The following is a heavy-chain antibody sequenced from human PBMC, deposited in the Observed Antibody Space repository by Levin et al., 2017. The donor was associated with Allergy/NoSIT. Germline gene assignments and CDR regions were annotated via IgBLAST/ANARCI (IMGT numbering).Heavy chain of an antibody. Sequence: SLKISCAVSGFTFDDYAMHWVRQAPGKGLQWVSGISWNGGNIGYADSVKGRFTISRDNAKNSLYLQMNSLRAEDTALDYCAKGASISGSANVFAIWGQGTMVTVSS. CDR1: GFTFDDYA. CDR3: AKGASISGSANVFAI. J-gene: IGHJ3*02. CDR2: ISWNGGNI. V-gene: IGHV3-9*01. D-gene: IGHD3-22*01.